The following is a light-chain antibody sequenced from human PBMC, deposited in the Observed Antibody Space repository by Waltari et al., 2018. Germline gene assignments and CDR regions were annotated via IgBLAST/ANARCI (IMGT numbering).Light chain of an antibody. Sequence: SYELTQPSSVSVSPGQTASITCSGDLLAKKYARWFQQKPGQAPVPVIFKDNERPSGIPERFSGSSSGTSVTLTISGAQVEDEADYYCYSAADNNVGVFGPGTKVTVL. V-gene: IGLV3-27*01. J-gene: IGLJ1*01. CDR2: KDN. CDR3: YSAADNNVGV. CDR1: LLAKKY.